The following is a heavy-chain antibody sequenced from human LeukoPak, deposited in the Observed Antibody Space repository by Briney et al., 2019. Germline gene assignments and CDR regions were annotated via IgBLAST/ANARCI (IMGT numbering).Heavy chain of an antibody. CDR1: VYTFTVYY. CDR3: ASNTDYYDSSGCFDY. D-gene: IGHD3-22*01. Sequence: GASVTVSFKASVYTFTVYYMRWVRQAPGQGRERMGWINPNSGGTKYAQKFQGRDSIIRDTTISTAYMELSRLRSDDTAVYYCASNTDYYDSSGCFDYWGQGTLVTVSS. V-gene: IGHV1-2*02. J-gene: IGHJ4*02. CDR2: INPNSGGT.